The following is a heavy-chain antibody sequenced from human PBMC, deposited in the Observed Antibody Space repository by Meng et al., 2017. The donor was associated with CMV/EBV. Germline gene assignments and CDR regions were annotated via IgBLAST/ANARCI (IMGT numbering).Heavy chain of an antibody. D-gene: IGHD6-13*01. CDR2: IFWDDGN. CDR1: GSSGSTCGGG. Sequence: KESVPTGGRPIQPVSPLCTFSGSSGSTCGGGGGWCGRPPGKAVVLRALIFWDDGNSKSQAVKGKLTFTKDTAKNQVVLTMTNMDPGDTDTYYCARIAAAGRLDYWGQGTLVTVSS. J-gene: IGHJ4*02. V-gene: IGHV2-5*02. CDR3: ARIAAAGRLDY.